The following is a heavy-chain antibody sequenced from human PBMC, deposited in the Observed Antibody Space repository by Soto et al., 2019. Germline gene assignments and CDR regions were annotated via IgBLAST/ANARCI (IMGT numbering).Heavy chain of an antibody. Sequence: QVQLVESGGGVVQPGRSLRLSCAASGFTFSSYGMHWVRQAPGKGLEWVAVICDDGSNKYYADSVKGRFTISRDNSKNTLYRQMNRQRAEDTAVYYCARGLDTSMVADAFDIWGQGTMVTVSS. CDR2: ICDDGSNK. CDR3: ARGLDTSMVADAFDI. CDR1: GFTFSSYG. D-gene: IGHD5-18*01. V-gene: IGHV3-33*01. J-gene: IGHJ3*02.